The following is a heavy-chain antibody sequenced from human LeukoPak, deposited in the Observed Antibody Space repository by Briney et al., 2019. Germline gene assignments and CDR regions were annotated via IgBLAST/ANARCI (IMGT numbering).Heavy chain of an antibody. CDR1: GGSISSYY. J-gene: IGHJ3*02. V-gene: IGHV4-59*12. Sequence: PSETLSLTCTVSGGSISSYYWSWIRQPPGKGLEWIGYIYYSGSTNYNPSLKSRVTISVDTTKNQFSLKLSSVTAADTAVCYCAGTVVVVAAPSQSFDIWGQGTMVTVSS. D-gene: IGHD2-15*01. CDR3: AGTVVVVAAPSQSFDI. CDR2: IYYSGST.